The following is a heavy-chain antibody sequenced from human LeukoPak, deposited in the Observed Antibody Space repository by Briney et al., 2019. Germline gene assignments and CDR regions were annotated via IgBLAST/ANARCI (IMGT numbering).Heavy chain of an antibody. V-gene: IGHV3-23*01. Sequence: GALRLSCAASGFTFSSYAMSWVRQAPGKGLEWVSAISGSGGSTYYADSVKGRFTISRDNSKNTLYLQMNSLRAEDTAVYYCAKDQSDIAAAGGVYYWGQGTLVTVSS. CDR2: ISGSGGST. J-gene: IGHJ4*02. CDR3: AKDQSDIAAAGGVYY. CDR1: GFTFSSYA. D-gene: IGHD6-13*01.